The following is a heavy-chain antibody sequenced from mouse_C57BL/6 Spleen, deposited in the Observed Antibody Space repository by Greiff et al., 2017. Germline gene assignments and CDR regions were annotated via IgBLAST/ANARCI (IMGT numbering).Heavy chain of an antibody. Sequence: QVQLQQPGAELVMPGASVKLSCKASGYTFTSYWMHWVKQRPGQGLEWIGELDPSDSYTNYNQKFKGKSTLTVDKSSSTAYMQLSSLTSEDSAVYYCARWLPAYAMDYWGQGTSVTVSS. D-gene: IGHD2-2*01. CDR1: GYTFTSYW. J-gene: IGHJ4*01. CDR3: ARWLPAYAMDY. V-gene: IGHV1-69*01. CDR2: LDPSDSYT.